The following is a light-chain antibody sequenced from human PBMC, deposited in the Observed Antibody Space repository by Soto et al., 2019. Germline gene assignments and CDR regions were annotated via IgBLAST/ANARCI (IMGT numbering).Light chain of an antibody. V-gene: IGKV1-5*03. CDR1: QSISNW. Sequence: DIQMTPSPSTLSASVLYIVTITFRASQSISNWLAWYQQKPGKAPKLLIYKASTLKSGVPSRFSGSGSGTEFTLTISSLQPDDFATYYCQNYNSYSEEFGQGTKVDIK. J-gene: IGKJ1*01. CDR2: KAS. CDR3: QNYNSYSEE.